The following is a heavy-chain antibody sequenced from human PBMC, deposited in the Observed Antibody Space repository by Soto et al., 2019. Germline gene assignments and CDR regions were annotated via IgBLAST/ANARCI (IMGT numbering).Heavy chain of an antibody. CDR1: GGSISSGGYY. CDR3: ARDHYDSSGYYGNWFDP. Sequence: KPSETLYLTCTVSGGSISSGGYYWSWIRQHPGKGLEWIGYIYYSGSTYYNPSLKSRVTISVDTSKNQFSLKLSSVTAADTAVYYCARDHYDSSGYYGNWFDPWGQGTLFTVSS. CDR2: IYYSGST. J-gene: IGHJ5*02. V-gene: IGHV4-31*03. D-gene: IGHD3-22*01.